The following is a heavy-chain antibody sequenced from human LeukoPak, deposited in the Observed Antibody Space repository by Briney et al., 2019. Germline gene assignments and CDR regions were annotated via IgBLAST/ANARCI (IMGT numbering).Heavy chain of an antibody. J-gene: IGHJ4*02. CDR2: ISPGASDT. Sequence: GESLKISCKGSGYTFTNYWIGWVCQMPGKGLEWMGIISPGASDTRYSPSFLGQVTISADKSISTAYLQWSSLKASDTAMYYCARTPGDYFDYWGQGTLVTVSS. V-gene: IGHV5-51*01. CDR3: ARTPGDYFDY. D-gene: IGHD3-10*01. CDR1: GYTFTNYW.